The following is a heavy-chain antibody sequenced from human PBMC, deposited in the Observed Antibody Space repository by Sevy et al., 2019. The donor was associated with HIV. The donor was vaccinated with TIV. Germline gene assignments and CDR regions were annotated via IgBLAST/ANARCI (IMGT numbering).Heavy chain of an antibody. CDR3: ARVPTYYYGSGTYFDY. Sequence: ASVKVSCKASGYNFMSDGISWVRQAPGQGLEWVGWIGLYNGNAHSAQKLKDRVTMTADTSTSTAYMELRSLRPDDTAVYYCARVPTYYYGSGTYFDYWGQGTLVTVSS. V-gene: IGHV1-18*01. J-gene: IGHJ4*02. CDR1: GYNFMSDG. CDR2: IGLYNGNA. D-gene: IGHD3-10*01.